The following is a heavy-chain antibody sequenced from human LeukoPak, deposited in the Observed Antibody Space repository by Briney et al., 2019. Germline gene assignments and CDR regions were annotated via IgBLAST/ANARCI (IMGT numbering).Heavy chain of an antibody. CDR2: IYYSGST. V-gene: IGHV4-39*01. CDR3: ARLWFGELSGRGWFDP. CDR1: SGSISSSSYY. J-gene: IGHJ5*02. Sequence: SETPSLTCTVSSGSISSSSYYWGWIRQPPGKGLEWIGSIYYSGSTYYNPSLKSRVTISVDTSKNQFSLKLSSVTAADTAVYYCARLWFGELSGRGWFDPWGQGTLVTVSS. D-gene: IGHD3-10*01.